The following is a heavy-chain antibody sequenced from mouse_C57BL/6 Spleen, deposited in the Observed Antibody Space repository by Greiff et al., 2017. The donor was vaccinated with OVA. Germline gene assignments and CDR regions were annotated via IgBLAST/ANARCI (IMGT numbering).Heavy chain of an antibody. J-gene: IGHJ1*03. V-gene: IGHV1-82*01. Sequence: VKLMESGPELVKPGASVKISCKASGYAFSSSWMNWVKQRPGKGLEWIGRIYPGDGDTNYNGKFKGKATLTADKSSSTAYMQLSSLTSEDSAVYFCARRYYYGSLWYFDVWGTGTTVTVSS. CDR1: GYAFSSSW. CDR2: IYPGDGDT. D-gene: IGHD1-1*01. CDR3: ARRYYYGSLWYFDV.